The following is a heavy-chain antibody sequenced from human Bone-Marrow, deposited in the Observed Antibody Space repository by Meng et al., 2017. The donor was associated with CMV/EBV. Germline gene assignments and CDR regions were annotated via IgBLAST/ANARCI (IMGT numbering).Heavy chain of an antibody. CDR3: ARSCSSTSCYAAFYI. CDR2: ISSSGSTI. CDR1: GFTFSDYY. J-gene: IGHJ3*02. Sequence: GGSLRLSCAASGFTFSDYYMSWIHQAPGKGLEWVSYISSSGSTIYYADSVKGRFTISRDNAKNSLYLQMNSLRAEDTAVYYCARSCSSTSCYAAFYIWGQRTMVTVSS. V-gene: IGHV3-11*01. D-gene: IGHD2-2*01.